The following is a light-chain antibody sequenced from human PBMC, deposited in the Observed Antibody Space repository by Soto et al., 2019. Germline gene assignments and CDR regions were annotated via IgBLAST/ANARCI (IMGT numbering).Light chain of an antibody. CDR1: QSISRW. V-gene: IGKV1-5*01. CDR3: QHYNNYPFT. Sequence: DIQMTQSPSTLSASVGDRVTISCRASQSISRWVAWYQQKPGRAPKLLIYDASTLERRVSFRFSGSGSGTEFSLTITSLQPDDLATYYCQHYNNYPFTFGPGTKVDIK. CDR2: DAS. J-gene: IGKJ3*01.